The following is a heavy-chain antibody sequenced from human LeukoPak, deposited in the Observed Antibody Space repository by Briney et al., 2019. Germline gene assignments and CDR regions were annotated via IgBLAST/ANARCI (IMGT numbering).Heavy chain of an antibody. D-gene: IGHD3-3*01. CDR1: GGTFSSYA. J-gene: IGHJ6*02. CDR2: IIPIFGTA. CDR3: ARSDYDFWSGYSDYGMDV. Sequence: SVKVSCKASGGTFSSYAISWVRQAPGQGLEWMGGIIPIFGTANYAQKLQGRVTMTTDTSTSTAYMELRSLRSDDTAVYYCARSDYDFWSGYSDYGMDVWGQGTTVTVSS. V-gene: IGHV1-69*05.